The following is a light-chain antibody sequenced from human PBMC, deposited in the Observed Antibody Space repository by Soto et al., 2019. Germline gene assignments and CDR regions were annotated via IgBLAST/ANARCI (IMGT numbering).Light chain of an antibody. V-gene: IGKV3-20*01. Sequence: IVLTQSPGTLALSPGERATLSCRASQSVSSSYLAWYQQKPGLAPSLLIYGASSRATGIRDRFSGSGSGTDFTLTISRLDPEDFAVYFCQQYGSSPRTFGQGTEVHI. J-gene: IGKJ1*01. CDR1: QSVSSSY. CDR2: GAS. CDR3: QQYGSSPRT.